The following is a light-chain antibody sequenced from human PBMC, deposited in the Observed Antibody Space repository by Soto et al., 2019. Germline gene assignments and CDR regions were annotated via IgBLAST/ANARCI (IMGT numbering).Light chain of an antibody. V-gene: IGLV2-8*01. Sequence: QSALTQPPSATGTPGQSVAIPCTGTSSDVGGYNSVGWYQQHPGKAPKLMIYEVSKRPSGVPDRCSGAKSGKTDFLTVSGLQAEDEADYYCSAYAASSNYVFGTGTKVTVL. J-gene: IGLJ1*01. CDR2: EVS. CDR3: SAYAASSNYV. CDR1: SSDVGGYNS.